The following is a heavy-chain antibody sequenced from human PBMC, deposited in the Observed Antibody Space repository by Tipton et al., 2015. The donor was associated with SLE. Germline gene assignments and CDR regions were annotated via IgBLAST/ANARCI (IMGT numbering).Heavy chain of an antibody. J-gene: IGHJ3*02. V-gene: IGHV4-59*08. Sequence: LRLSCTVSGGSISGYYWSWIRQPPGKGLEWIGYIYYSGNTNYNPSLESRVTISVDTSKKQFSLKLSSVTAADTAVYYCARHPTYEDAFDIWGQGTMVTVSS. D-gene: IGHD5-12*01. CDR3: ARHPTYEDAFDI. CDR2: IYYSGNT. CDR1: GGSISGYY.